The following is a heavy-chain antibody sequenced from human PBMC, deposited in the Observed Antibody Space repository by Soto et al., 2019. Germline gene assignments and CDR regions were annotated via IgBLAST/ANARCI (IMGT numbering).Heavy chain of an antibody. CDR3: ARDLAYCGGDCYSGYNWFDP. CDR2: IIPIFGTA. V-gene: IGHV1-69*13. J-gene: IGHJ5*02. Sequence: ASVKVSCKASGGTLSSYAISWVRQAPGQGLEWMGGIIPIFGTANYAQKFQGRVTITADESTSTAYMELTSLRSEDTAVYYCARDLAYCGGDCYSGYNWFDPWGQGTLVTVSS. CDR1: GGTLSSYA. D-gene: IGHD2-21*02.